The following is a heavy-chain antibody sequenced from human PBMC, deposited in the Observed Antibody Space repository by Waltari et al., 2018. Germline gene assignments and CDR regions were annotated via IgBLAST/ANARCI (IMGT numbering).Heavy chain of an antibody. CDR1: GSPLPELS. CDR3: ATAAVAGTPYAFDI. J-gene: IGHJ3*02. CDR2: FDPEDGET. Sequence: QVQLVQSGAEVKKPGAPVQVSCQVSGSPLPELSMHWVRQAPGKGLEWMGGFDPEDGETIYAQKFQGRVTMTEDTSTDTAYMELSSLRSEDTAVYYCATAAVAGTPYAFDIWGQGTMVTVSS. D-gene: IGHD6-19*01. V-gene: IGHV1-24*01.